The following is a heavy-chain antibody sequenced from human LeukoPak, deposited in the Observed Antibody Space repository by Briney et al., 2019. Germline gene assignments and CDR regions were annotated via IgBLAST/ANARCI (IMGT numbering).Heavy chain of an antibody. CDR1: GFTFSSYG. V-gene: IGHV3-30*18. CDR2: ISYDGSNK. D-gene: IGHD1-14*01. Sequence: GGSLRLSCAASGFTFSSYGMHWVRQAPGKGLEWVAVISYDGSNKYYADSVKGRFTISRDNSKNTLYLQMNSLRAEDTAVYYCAKEYRSWRDAFDIWGQGTMVTVSS. J-gene: IGHJ3*02. CDR3: AKEYRSWRDAFDI.